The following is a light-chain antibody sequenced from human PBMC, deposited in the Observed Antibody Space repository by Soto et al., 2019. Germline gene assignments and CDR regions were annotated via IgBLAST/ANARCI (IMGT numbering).Light chain of an antibody. CDR1: SSDVGGYNY. CDR3: SSYTSSRTRV. J-gene: IGLJ3*02. CDR2: DVS. Sequence: QSALTQPASVSGSPGQSITISCTGTSSDVGGYNYVSWYQQHPGKAPKLMIYDVSNRPSGVSNRFSGSKSGNTASLTISGLQAEDEYDYYCSSYTSSRTRVFGGGTKVTVL. V-gene: IGLV2-14*01.